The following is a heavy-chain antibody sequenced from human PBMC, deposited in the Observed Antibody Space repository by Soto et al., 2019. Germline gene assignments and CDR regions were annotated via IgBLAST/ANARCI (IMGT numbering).Heavy chain of an antibody. CDR2: IYHCGNT. CDR3: ARGITTVTTLDY. V-gene: IGHV4-30-2*01. D-gene: IGHD4-4*01. Sequence: SETLSLTCIVFGGYISNGGYSWSWIRQEPGKGLEWIGYIYHCGNTYYNPSLKSRVTISVDRSKNQFSLKLSSVTAADTALYYCARGITTVTTLDYWGQGTLVTVSS. CDR1: GGYISNGGYS. J-gene: IGHJ4*02.